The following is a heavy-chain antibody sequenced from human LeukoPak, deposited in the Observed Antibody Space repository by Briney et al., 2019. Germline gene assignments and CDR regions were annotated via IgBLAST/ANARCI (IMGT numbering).Heavy chain of an antibody. J-gene: IGHJ6*02. CDR2: ISGSGGST. CDR3: AKGLDIVVPYYAMDV. Sequence: GGSLRLSCAASGFTFSSSAMSWVRQAPGKGLEWVSAISGSGGSTYYADSVKGRFTISRDNSKNTLYLQMNSLRAEDTAVYYCAKGLDIVVPYYAMDVWGQGTTVTVSS. V-gene: IGHV3-23*01. D-gene: IGHD2-2*01. CDR1: GFTFSSSA.